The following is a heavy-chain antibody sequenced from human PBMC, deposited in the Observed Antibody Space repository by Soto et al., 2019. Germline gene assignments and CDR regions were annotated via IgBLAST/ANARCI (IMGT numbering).Heavy chain of an antibody. CDR1: GGSITGYF. CDR2: IYYAGNT. V-gene: IGHV4-59*01. CDR3: ARAEWEPVLFDY. Sequence: SETLSLTCTVSGGSITGYFWSWIRQPPGRGLEWIGYIYYAGNTLYTPSLNNRVTISVDTSKNQFSLELSSVTAADTAVYYCARAEWEPVLFDYWGQGTLVTVSS. J-gene: IGHJ4*02. D-gene: IGHD1-26*01.